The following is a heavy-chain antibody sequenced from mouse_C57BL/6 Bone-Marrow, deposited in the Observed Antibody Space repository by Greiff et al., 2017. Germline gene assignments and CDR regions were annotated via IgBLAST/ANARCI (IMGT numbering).Heavy chain of an antibody. CDR2: ISSGSSTI. J-gene: IGHJ2*01. Sequence: EVMLVESGGGLVKPGGSLKLSCAASGFTFSDYGMHWVRQTTEKGLEWVAYISSGSSTIYYADTVKGRFTISRDNAKNTLFLQMTSLRSEDTAMYDCAREGLYFDCGGQGTTLTVSS. CDR1: GFTFSDYG. V-gene: IGHV5-17*01. CDR3: AREGLYFDC.